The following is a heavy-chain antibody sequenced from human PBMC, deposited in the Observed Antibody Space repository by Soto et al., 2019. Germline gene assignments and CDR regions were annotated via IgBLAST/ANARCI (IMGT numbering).Heavy chain of an antibody. J-gene: IGHJ6*02. D-gene: IGHD2-2*02. CDR2: IYPGDSDT. V-gene: IGHV5-51*01. Sequence: ESLKISFKGSGYSFTSYWIGWVRQIPGKGLEWMGIIYPGDSDTRYSPSFQGQVTISADKSISTAYLQWSSLKALDTAMYYCARLSGCSSTSCYTHMDVWGQGTTVTVSS. CDR3: ARLSGCSSTSCYTHMDV. CDR1: GYSFTSYW.